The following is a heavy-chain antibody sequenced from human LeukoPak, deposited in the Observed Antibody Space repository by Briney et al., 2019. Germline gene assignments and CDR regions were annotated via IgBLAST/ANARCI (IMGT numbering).Heavy chain of an antibody. D-gene: IGHD6-19*01. J-gene: IGHJ4*02. CDR3: ARSTYAVAATGAY. CDR2: INPNSGGT. CDR1: GYTFTGYY. Sequence: GASVKVSCTASGYTFTGYYMHWVRQAPGQGLEWMGWINPNSGGTNYAQKFQGRVTMTGDTSISTAYMDLSRLTSDDTAVYYCARSTYAVAATGAYWGQGTLVTVSS. V-gene: IGHV1-2*02.